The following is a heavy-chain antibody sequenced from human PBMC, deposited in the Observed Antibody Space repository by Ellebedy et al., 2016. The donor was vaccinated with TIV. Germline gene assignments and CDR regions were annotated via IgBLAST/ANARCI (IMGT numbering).Heavy chain of an antibody. CDR1: GDSRVTSGYS. J-gene: IGHJ5*02. CDR3: ARARTTVTTFWFDP. V-gene: IGHV4-30-2*01. CDR2: IYHDGSA. D-gene: IGHD4-17*01. Sequence: SQTLSPTCXVSGDSRVTSGYSWSWIRQPPGQGLAYLGHIYHDGSAYYNPSLRSRVTLSVDRSKNQLSLNLTSVTATDTAVYYCARARTTVTTFWFDPWGQGTLVTVSS.